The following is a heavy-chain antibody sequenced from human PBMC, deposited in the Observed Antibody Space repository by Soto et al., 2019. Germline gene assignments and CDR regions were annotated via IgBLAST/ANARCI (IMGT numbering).Heavy chain of an antibody. CDR3: ARGGYDFWSGYAPDYEGPRYYYMDV. Sequence: LRLSCAASGFTFSSYAMSWVRQAPGKGLEWVSAISGSGGSTYYADSVKGRFTISRDNSKNTLYLQMNSLRSEDTAVYYCARGGYDFWSGYAPDYEGPRYYYMDVWGKGTTVTVSS. CDR2: ISGSGGST. J-gene: IGHJ6*03. V-gene: IGHV3-23*01. D-gene: IGHD3-3*01. CDR1: GFTFSSYA.